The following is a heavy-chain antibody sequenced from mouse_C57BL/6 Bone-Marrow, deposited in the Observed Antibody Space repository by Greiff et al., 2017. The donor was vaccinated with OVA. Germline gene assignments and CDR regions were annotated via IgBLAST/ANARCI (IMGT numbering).Heavy chain of an antibody. CDR1: GYTFTSYW. J-gene: IGHJ2*01. Sequence: QVQLQQPGAELVKPGASVKLSCKASGYTFTSYWMQWVKQRPGQGLEWIGEIDPSDSYTNYNQKFKGKATLTVDTSSSTAYMQLSSLTSEDSAVYYCANYDYDFDYWGQGTTLTVSS. CDR3: ANYDYDFDY. V-gene: IGHV1-50*01. D-gene: IGHD2-4*01. CDR2: IDPSDSYT.